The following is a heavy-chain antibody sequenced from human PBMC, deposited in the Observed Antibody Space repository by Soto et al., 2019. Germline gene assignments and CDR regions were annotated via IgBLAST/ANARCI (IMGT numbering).Heavy chain of an antibody. J-gene: IGHJ1*01. D-gene: IGHD3-22*01. CDR2: ISGSGGST. CDR3: AKGYYDSSGYSIFQH. CDR1: GFTFTSYD. V-gene: IGHV3-23*01. Sequence: GGSLRLSCATSGFTFTSYDMSWVHQAPGKGLEWVSGISGSGGSTYYADSVKGRFTISRDNSKNTLYLQMNSLRAEDAALYYCAKGYYDSSGYSIFQHWGQGTLVTVSS.